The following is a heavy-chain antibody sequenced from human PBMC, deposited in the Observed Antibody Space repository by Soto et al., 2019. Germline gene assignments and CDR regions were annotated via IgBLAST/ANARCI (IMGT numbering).Heavy chain of an antibody. J-gene: IGHJ6*02. Sequence: GASVKGDCKASGDTFSSYAISWGRQAPGQGLEWMGGIIPIFGTANYAQKFQGRVTITADESTSTAYMELSSLRSEDTAVYYCARDRKVRGLYGMDVWGQGTTVTVSS. CDR2: IIPIFGTA. V-gene: IGHV1-69*13. CDR3: ARDRKVRGLYGMDV. D-gene: IGHD3-10*01. CDR1: GDTFSSYA.